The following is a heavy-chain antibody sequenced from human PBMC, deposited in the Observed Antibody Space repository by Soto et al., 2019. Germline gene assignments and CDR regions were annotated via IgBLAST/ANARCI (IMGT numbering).Heavy chain of an antibody. V-gene: IGHV6-1*01. CDR2: TYYRSKWYN. CDR3: ARAPGATTLDENFDY. J-gene: IGHJ4*02. D-gene: IGHD1-26*01. Sequence: SQTLSLTCAISGDSVSSNSAAWNWIRQSPSRGLEWLGRTYYRSKWYNDYTVSVKSRITINPDTSKNQFSLQLNSVTPEDTAVFYCARAPGATTLDENFDYWGQGTLVTVSS. CDR1: GDSVSSNSAA.